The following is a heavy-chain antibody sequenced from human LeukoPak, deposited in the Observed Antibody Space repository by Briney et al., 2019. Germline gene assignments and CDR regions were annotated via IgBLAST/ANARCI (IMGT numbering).Heavy chain of an antibody. CDR2: IYTVDSDT. D-gene: IGHD6-13*01. CDR1: GYSFTNYW. Sequence: GESLKISCKASGYSFTNYWIGGVRQMPGKGLEWMGIIYTVDSDTTYSPSFQGQVTISADKSISTAYLQLSSLRASDTAMYYCARGSSTWYFDYWGQGTLVTVSS. V-gene: IGHV5-51*01. CDR3: ARGSSTWYFDY. J-gene: IGHJ4*02.